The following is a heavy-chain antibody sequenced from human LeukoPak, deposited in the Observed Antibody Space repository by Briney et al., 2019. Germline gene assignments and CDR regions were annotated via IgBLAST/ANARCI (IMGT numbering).Heavy chain of an antibody. CDR3: ARDASRGGDYDR. CDR1: GFTFSSYW. Sequence: PGGSLRLSCAASGFTFSSYWMNWVRQTPGKGLEWVANIAPDGSKQYYVDSVKGRFTISRDNAKNSLYLQLNSLRAEDSAVYYCARDASRGGDYDRWGQGTLVTVSS. J-gene: IGHJ5*02. D-gene: IGHD2-21*02. CDR2: IAPDGSKQ. V-gene: IGHV3-7*01.